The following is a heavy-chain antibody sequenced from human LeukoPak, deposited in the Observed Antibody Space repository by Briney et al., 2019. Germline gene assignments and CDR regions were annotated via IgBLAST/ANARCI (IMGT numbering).Heavy chain of an antibody. CDR3: AKDRYDSSGYYYY. J-gene: IGHJ4*02. CDR2: INSDGSST. Sequence: PGGSLRLSCAASGFTFSRYWMHWVRQAPGKGLVWVSRINSDGSSTNDADSVKGRFTISRDNAKNTLYLQMNSLRAEDTAVYYCAKDRYDSSGYYYYWGQGTLVTVSS. V-gene: IGHV3-74*01. CDR1: GFTFSRYW. D-gene: IGHD3-22*01.